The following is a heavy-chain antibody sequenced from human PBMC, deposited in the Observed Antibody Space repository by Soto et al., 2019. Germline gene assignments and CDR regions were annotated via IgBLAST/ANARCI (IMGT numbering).Heavy chain of an antibody. CDR2: MNPNSGNT. J-gene: IGHJ5*02. D-gene: IGHD1-1*01. CDR1: GYTFTIYD. CDR3: ARATYNWFDP. Sequence: ASVKVSCTDSGYTFTIYDINRVRQATGQGLEWMGWMNPNSGNTGYAQKFQGRVTMTRSTSISTAYMELSSLRSEDTAVYYCARATYNWFDPWGQGTLVTVSS. V-gene: IGHV1-8*01.